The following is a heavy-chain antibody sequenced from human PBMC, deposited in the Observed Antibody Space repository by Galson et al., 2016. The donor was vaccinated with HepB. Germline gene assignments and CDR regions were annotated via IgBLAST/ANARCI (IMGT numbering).Heavy chain of an antibody. Sequence: TLSLTCTVSGDSISSGGYYWSWIRQHPGKGLEWIGYIYYSGSTYYNPSLNSRVTISIDTSKSQFSLKVSSVTAADPAVYHCAGDWGLRRGTTGPYYYYGMDVWGQGTTVTVSS. J-gene: IGHJ6*02. CDR1: GDSISSGGYY. V-gene: IGHV4-31*03. CDR2: IYYSGST. CDR3: AGDWGLRRGTTGPYYYYGMDV. D-gene: IGHD4-17*01.